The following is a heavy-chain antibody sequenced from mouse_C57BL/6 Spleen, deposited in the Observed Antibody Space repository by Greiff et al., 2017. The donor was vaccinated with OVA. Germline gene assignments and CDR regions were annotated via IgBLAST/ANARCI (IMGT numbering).Heavy chain of an antibody. J-gene: IGHJ2*01. V-gene: IGHV1-82*01. CDR3: ARCYGSSHYFDD. D-gene: IGHD1-1*01. CDR1: GYAFSSSW. Sequence: VNVVESGPELVKPGASVKFSCKASGYAFSSSWMNWVKQRPGKGLEWIGRIYPGDGDINYNGKFKGKATLTADKSSSTAYMQLSSLTSEDSAVYCCARCYGSSHYFDDWGKGTTLTVSS. CDR2: IYPGDGDI.